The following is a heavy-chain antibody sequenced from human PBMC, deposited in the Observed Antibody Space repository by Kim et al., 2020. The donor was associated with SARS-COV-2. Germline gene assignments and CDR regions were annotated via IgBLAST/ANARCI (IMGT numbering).Heavy chain of an antibody. J-gene: IGHJ6*02. CDR2: ISYDGSNK. V-gene: IGHV3-33*05. CDR1: GFTFSSYG. D-gene: IGHD3-22*01. Sequence: GGSLRLSCAASGFTFSSYGMHWVRQAPGKGLEWVAVISYDGSNKYYADSVQGRFTISRDHSKNALYLQMNSLRADDTAVYYCARDYYYDSSGYYYYYYGMDVWGQGTTVTVSS. CDR3: ARDYYYDSSGYYYYYYGMDV.